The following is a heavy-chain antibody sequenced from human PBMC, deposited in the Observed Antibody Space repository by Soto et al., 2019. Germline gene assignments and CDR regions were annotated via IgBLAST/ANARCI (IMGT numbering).Heavy chain of an antibody. Sequence: SETLSLTCTVSGGSISSGGYYWSWIRQHPGKGLEWIGYIYYSGSTYYNPSLKSRVTISVDTSKNQFSLKLSSVTAADTAVYYCARDRQGYNWNFYYFDYWGQGTLVTVSS. J-gene: IGHJ4*02. D-gene: IGHD1-7*01. CDR1: GGSISSGGYY. CDR2: IYYSGST. V-gene: IGHV4-31*03. CDR3: ARDRQGYNWNFYYFDY.